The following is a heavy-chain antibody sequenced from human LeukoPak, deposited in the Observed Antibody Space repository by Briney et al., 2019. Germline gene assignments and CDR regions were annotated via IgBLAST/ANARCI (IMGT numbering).Heavy chain of an antibody. D-gene: IGHD3-22*01. Sequence: GGSLRLSCAASGFTVSRNYMSWVRQAPGKGLEWVSVIYSGGSTYYADSVKGRFTISRDNSKNTLYLQMNSLRAEDTAVYYCARDHKAYYYDSSGYYLDYWGQGTLVTVSS. CDR3: ARDHKAYYYDSSGYYLDY. J-gene: IGHJ4*02. V-gene: IGHV3-53*01. CDR1: GFTVSRNY. CDR2: IYSGGST.